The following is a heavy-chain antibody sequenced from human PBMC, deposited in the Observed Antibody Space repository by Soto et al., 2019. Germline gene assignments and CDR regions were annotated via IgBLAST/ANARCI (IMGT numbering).Heavy chain of an antibody. CDR2: IIPIFGTA. J-gene: IGHJ6*02. D-gene: IGHD6-6*01. CDR3: ARAASIAARRITYYYYYYGMDV. V-gene: IGHV1-69*06. Sequence: VASVKVSCKASGGTFSSYAISWVRQAPGQGLEWMGGIIPIFGTANYAQKFQGRVTITADKSTSTAYMELSSLRSEDTAVYYCARAASIAARRITYYYYYYGMDVWGQGTTVTVS. CDR1: GGTFSSYA.